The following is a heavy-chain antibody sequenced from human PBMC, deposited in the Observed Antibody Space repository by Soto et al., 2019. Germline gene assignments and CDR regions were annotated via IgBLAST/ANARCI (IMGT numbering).Heavy chain of an antibody. J-gene: IGHJ4*02. CDR1: GGSISSSNW. V-gene: IGHV4-4*02. CDR3: ARDRGEQQLVRMGYFDY. D-gene: IGHD6-13*01. Sequence: SETLSLTCAVSGGSISSSNWWSWVRQPPGKRLEWIGEIYHSGSTNYNPSLKSRVTISVDKSKNQFSLKLSSVTAADTAVYYCARDRGEQQLVRMGYFDYWGQGTLVTVSS. CDR2: IYHSGST.